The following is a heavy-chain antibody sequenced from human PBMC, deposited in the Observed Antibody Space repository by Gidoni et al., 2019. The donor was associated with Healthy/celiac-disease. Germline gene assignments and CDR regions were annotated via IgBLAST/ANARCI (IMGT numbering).Heavy chain of an antibody. CDR2: IYTSGST. V-gene: IGHV4-4*07. J-gene: IGHJ2*01. CDR1: GGSISSYY. D-gene: IGHD5-18*01. Sequence: QVQLQESGPGLVKPSETLSLTCTVSGGSISSYYWSWIRQPGGKGLEWIGRIYTSGSTNYNPSLKSRVTMSVDTSKNQFSLKLSSVTAADTAVYYCARGFYTAMVKDRWYFDLWGRGTLVTVSS. CDR3: ARGFYTAMVKDRWYFDL.